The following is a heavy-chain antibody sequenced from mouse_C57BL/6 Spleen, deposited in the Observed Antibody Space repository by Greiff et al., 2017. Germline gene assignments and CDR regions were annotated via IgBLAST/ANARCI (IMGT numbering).Heavy chain of an antibody. Sequence: VQLQESGAELARPGASVKLSCKASGYTFTSYGISWVKQRTGQGLEWIGEIYPRSGNTYYNEKFKGKATLTADKSSSTAYMELRSLTSEDSAVYFCANHGSSTAFDYWGQGTTLTVSS. CDR1: GYTFTSYG. CDR3: ANHGSSTAFDY. D-gene: IGHD1-1*01. J-gene: IGHJ2*01. CDR2: IYPRSGNT. V-gene: IGHV1-81*01.